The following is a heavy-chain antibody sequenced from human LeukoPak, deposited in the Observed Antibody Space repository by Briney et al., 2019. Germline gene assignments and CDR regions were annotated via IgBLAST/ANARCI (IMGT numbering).Heavy chain of an antibody. CDR2: MYYSGST. V-gene: IGHV4-59*01. J-gene: IGHJ6*03. CDR3: AKIKGLHSSPTHYYYMDV. Sequence: SETLSLTCTVSGGSISNYYWTWIRQPPGKGLEWIAYMYYSGSTNYNPSLKSRVTISVDTSKNQFSLKLSSVTVADTAVYYCAKIKGLHSSPTHYYYMDVWGKGTTVTVSS. D-gene: IGHD6-13*01. CDR1: GGSISNYY.